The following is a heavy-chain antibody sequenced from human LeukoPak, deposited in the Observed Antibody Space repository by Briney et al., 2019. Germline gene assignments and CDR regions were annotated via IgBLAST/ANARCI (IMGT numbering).Heavy chain of an antibody. CDR1: GFTVSSNY. V-gene: IGHV3-53*01. Sequence: GGSLRLSRAASGFTVSSNYMSWVRQAPGKGLEWVSVIYSGGSTYSADSVRGRFTISRDNSKNTLYLQMNSLRAEDTAVYYCARDIGYSKGFFDYWGQGTLVTVSS. CDR2: IYSGGST. J-gene: IGHJ4*02. CDR3: ARDIGYSKGFFDY. D-gene: IGHD5-12*01.